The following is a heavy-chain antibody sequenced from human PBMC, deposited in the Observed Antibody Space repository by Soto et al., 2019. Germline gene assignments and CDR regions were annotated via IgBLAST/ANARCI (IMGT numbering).Heavy chain of an antibody. J-gene: IGHJ6*03. CDR3: ARRVLFYDFWSGYYLDYYYMDV. CDR2: IYHSGST. V-gene: IGHV4-31*03. D-gene: IGHD3-3*01. CDR1: GGSISSNGFGNC. Sequence: PSETLSLTCTVSGGSISSNGFGNCWSWIRQLPGKGLEWIGYIYHSGSTYYNPPLESRVTISVDTSKNQFSLRLSSVTAADTAVYYCARRVLFYDFWSGYYLDYYYMDVWGKGTTVTVSS.